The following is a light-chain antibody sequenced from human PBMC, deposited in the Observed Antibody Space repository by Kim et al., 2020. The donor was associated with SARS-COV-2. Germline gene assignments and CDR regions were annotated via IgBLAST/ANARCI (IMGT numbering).Light chain of an antibody. Sequence: DVQMTQSPSAMSASIGDRVTITCRASQAISNYLAWFQQKPGKGPKRLIYAASSLQGGVPSRFSGSGSGTEFTLTISSLQPEDFATYFWLQHNVYPLTFGGGTKVDIK. CDR1: QAISNY. CDR2: AAS. J-gene: IGKJ4*01. CDR3: LQHNVYPLT. V-gene: IGKV1-17*03.